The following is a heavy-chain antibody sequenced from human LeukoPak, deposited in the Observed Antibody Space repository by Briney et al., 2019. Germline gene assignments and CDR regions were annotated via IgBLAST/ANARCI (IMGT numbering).Heavy chain of an antibody. V-gene: IGHV4-34*01. CDR2: INHSGST. D-gene: IGHD3-10*01. Sequence: SETLSLTCTVSGDSISGYYWSWIRQPPGKGLEWIGEINHSGSTNYNPSLKSRVTISVDTSKNQFSLKLSSVTAADTAVYYCARGNMVRNYYYGMDVWGQGTTVTVSS. J-gene: IGHJ6*02. CDR1: GDSISGYY. CDR3: ARGNMVRNYYYGMDV.